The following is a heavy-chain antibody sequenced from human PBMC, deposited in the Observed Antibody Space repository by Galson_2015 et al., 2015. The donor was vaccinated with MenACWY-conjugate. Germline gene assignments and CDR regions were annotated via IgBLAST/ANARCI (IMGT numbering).Heavy chain of an antibody. CDR3: ARGGSASNVYYLVDV. V-gene: IGHV3-23*01. J-gene: IGHJ6*03. D-gene: IGHD3-16*01. Sequence: SLRLSYAASGFTFSNSAMNWVRQAPGKGLEWVSGIRTITGSTYYADSVKGRFTISRDQSKNTLNLQMNSLRADDTAVYFCARGGSASNVYYLVDVWGKGTTVTVSS. CDR2: IRTITGST. CDR1: GFTFSNSA.